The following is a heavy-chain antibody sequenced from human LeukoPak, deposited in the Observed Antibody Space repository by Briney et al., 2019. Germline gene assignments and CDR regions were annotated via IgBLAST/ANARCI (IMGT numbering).Heavy chain of an antibody. CDR3: ARRVIIRSYYYDY. CDR2: IYNSGTT. V-gene: IGHV4-31*03. Sequence: SETLSLTCTVSGGSISSGDYYWSWIRQRPGKGLESIGYIYNSGTTYYNPSLKSRVTISVDTSKNQFSLKLSSVTAADTAVYYCARRVIIRSYYYDYWGQGTLVTVSS. J-gene: IGHJ4*02. D-gene: IGHD3-10*01. CDR1: GGSISSGDYY.